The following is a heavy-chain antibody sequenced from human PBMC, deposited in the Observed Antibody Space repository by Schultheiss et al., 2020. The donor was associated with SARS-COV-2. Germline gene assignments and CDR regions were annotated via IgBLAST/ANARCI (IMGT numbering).Heavy chain of an antibody. V-gene: IGHV3-33*03. CDR3: AKDAYDYVWGSYRWSFDY. CDR2: IWYDGSNK. J-gene: IGHJ4*02. D-gene: IGHD3-16*02. CDR1: GFTFSSYW. Sequence: GGSLRLSCAASGFTFSSYWMHWVRQAPGKGLVWVAVIWYDGSNKYYADSVKGRFTISRDNSKNTLYLQMSSLRAEDTAVYYCAKDAYDYVWGSYRWSFDYWGQGALVTVSS.